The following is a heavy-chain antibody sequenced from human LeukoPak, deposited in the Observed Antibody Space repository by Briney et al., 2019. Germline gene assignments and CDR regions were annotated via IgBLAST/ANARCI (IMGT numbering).Heavy chain of an antibody. D-gene: IGHD2-21*02. Sequence: GGSLRLSCAAFGFTFSSYSMSWVSQAPGKGLGWVSSISISSSYIYYADSVKGRFTISRDNAKNSLYLQLNSLRVEDTALYYCARACGGDCYLSDYWGQGTLVTVSS. J-gene: IGHJ4*02. CDR3: ARACGGDCYLSDY. CDR2: ISISSSYI. V-gene: IGHV3-21*01. CDR1: GFTFSSYS.